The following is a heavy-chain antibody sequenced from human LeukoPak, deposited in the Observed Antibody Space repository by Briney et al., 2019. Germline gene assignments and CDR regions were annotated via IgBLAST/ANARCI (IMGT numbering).Heavy chain of an antibody. CDR3: AKDLSYDSSGSDY. D-gene: IGHD3-22*01. Sequence: GGSLRLSCTASGFIFSSYGMNWVRQAPGKGLEWVAVISYDGSNKYYADSVKGRFTISRDNSKNTLYLQMNSLKAEDTAMYYCAKDLSYDSSGSDYWGQGTLVTVSS. V-gene: IGHV3-30*18. CDR1: GFIFSSYG. J-gene: IGHJ4*02. CDR2: ISYDGSNK.